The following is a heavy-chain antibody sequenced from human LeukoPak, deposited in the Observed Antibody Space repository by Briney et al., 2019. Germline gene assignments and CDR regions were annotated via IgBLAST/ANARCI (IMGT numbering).Heavy chain of an antibody. V-gene: IGHV7-4-1*02. Sequence: ASAKVSCKASGYTFTSYAMNWVRQAPGQGLEWMGWINTNTGNPTYAQGFTGRFVFSLDTSVSTAYLQISSLKAEDTAVYYCARGITIFGVVIVYNWFDPWGQGTLVTVSS. CDR3: ARGITIFGVVIVYNWFDP. CDR1: GYTFTSYA. D-gene: IGHD3-3*01. J-gene: IGHJ5*02. CDR2: INTNTGNP.